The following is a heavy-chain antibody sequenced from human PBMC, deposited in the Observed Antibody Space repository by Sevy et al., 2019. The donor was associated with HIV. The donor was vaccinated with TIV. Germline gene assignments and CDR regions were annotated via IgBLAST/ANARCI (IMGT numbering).Heavy chain of an antibody. V-gene: IGHV3-72*01. CDR1: GFTFSDHY. Sequence: GGSLRLSCAASGFTFSDHYMDWVRQAPGKGLEWVGCTRNKANSYTTKYAASVKGRFTISRDDSKNSLYLQMNSLKTEDTAVYYCARASRRDYYYGMDVWGQGTTVTVSS. CDR3: ARASRRDYYYGMDV. J-gene: IGHJ6*02. CDR2: TRNKANSYTT.